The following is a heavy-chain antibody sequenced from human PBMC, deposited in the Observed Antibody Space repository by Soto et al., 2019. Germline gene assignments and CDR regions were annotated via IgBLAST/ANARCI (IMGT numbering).Heavy chain of an antibody. CDR3: ARDGGSYGKSYSMDV. CDR1: GDSVSSNSAA. V-gene: IGHV6-1*01. D-gene: IGHD1-26*01. Sequence: QVQLQQSGPGLVKPSQTLSLTCAISGDSVSSNSAAWSWIRQSPSRGLEWLGRTFYRSKWYYNYAVYVESRVTISPDTSKNQFSLLLSSVTTEDTAVYYCARDGGSYGKSYSMDVWGQGTTVTVSS. J-gene: IGHJ6*02. CDR2: TFYRSKWYY.